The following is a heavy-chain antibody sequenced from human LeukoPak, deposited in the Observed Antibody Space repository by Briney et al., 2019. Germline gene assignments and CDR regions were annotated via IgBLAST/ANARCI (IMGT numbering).Heavy chain of an antibody. D-gene: IGHD3-22*01. V-gene: IGHV3-48*03. CDR1: GFTFSTYD. CDR2: ISSSGSTI. Sequence: GGSLRLSCAASGFTFSTYDMNWVRQAPGKGLEWVSYISSSGSTIYYADSVKGRFTISRDNAKNSLYLQMNSLRAEDTAVYYCNYDSSGRALYYFDYWGQGTLVTVSS. J-gene: IGHJ4*02. CDR3: NYDSSGRALYYFDY.